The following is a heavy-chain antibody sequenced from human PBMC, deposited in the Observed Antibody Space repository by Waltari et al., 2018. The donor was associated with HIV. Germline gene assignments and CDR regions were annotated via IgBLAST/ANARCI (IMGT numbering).Heavy chain of an antibody. V-gene: IGHV3-33*01. J-gene: IGHJ4*02. CDR1: GCTLSSYG. CDR3: ARKYSSSWGAPFDY. CDR2: IWYDGSKK. Sequence: QVQLVESGVGVVQHGRSLRLSCATSGCTLSSYGMHWVRQAPGKGLEWVTVIWYDGSKKYYADSVKGRFTISRDNSKNTLYLQMNSLRIEDTAVYYCARKYSSSWGAPFDYWGQGTLVTVSS. D-gene: IGHD6-13*01.